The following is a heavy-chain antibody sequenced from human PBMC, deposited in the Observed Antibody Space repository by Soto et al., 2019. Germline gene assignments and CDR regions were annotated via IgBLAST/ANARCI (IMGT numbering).Heavy chain of an antibody. V-gene: IGHV3-64*02. CDR3: ARAAGYDFWSGYSTGGYGMDV. Sequence: EVQLVESGEGLVQPGGSLRLSCAASGFTFSSYAMHWVRQAPGKGLEYVSAISSNGGSTYYADSVKGRFTISRDNSKNTLYLQMGSLRAEDMAVYYCARAAGYDFWSGYSTGGYGMDVWGQGTTVTVSS. D-gene: IGHD3-3*01. CDR1: GFTFSSYA. CDR2: ISSNGGST. J-gene: IGHJ6*02.